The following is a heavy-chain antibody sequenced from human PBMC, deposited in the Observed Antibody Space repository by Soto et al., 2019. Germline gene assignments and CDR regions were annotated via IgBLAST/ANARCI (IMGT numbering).Heavy chain of an antibody. CDR1: GGTFSNYP. CDR3: ARGNHRWLQLGYFDL. J-gene: IGHJ2*01. Sequence: QVQLVQSGAEVKKPGSSVKVSCKASGGTFSNYPISWVRQAPGQGLEWMGGIIPIFGTVNYAQKFQGRVTLTTVESTSKAYMERSGLRYEDTAVYYCARGNHRWLQLGYFDLWGRGTLVTVSS. D-gene: IGHD5-12*01. CDR2: IIPIFGTV. V-gene: IGHV1-69*05.